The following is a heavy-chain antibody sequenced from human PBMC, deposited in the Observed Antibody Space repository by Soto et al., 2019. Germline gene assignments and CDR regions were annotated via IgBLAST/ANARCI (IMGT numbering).Heavy chain of an antibody. V-gene: IGHV3-21*06. J-gene: IGHJ4*02. Sequence: GGSLRLSCAVSGFTFTRYSMNWVRQGPGKGLEWVSFISVTTTYIYYDNPIQGRFPISRDNAKNSLYLEMNSLRAEDTAVYYCPRESEDLTSNFDYWGQGTLVTVSS. CDR1: GFTFTRYS. CDR2: ISVTTTYI. CDR3: PRESEDLTSNFDY.